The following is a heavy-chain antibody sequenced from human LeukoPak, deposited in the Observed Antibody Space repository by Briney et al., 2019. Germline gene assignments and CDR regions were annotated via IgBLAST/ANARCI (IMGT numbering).Heavy chain of an antibody. Sequence: GRSLRLSCAASGFTFSSYGMHWVRQAPGKGLEWVAVVSYDGHTKFYADSVKGRFTISRDNSENTLTLQMNSLRAEDTAIYYCARHTFPTTAAAPFDYWGQGTLVTVSS. V-gene: IGHV3-30*03. D-gene: IGHD6-13*01. CDR2: VSYDGHTK. CDR3: ARHTFPTTAAAPFDY. CDR1: GFTFSSYG. J-gene: IGHJ4*02.